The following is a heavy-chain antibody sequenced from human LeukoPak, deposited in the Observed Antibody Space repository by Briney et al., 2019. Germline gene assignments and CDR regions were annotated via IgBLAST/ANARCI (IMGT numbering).Heavy chain of an antibody. CDR3: AREILTTVTEGRSGWFDP. CDR1: GGSISSSNW. CDR2: IYHSGST. V-gene: IGHV4-4*02. D-gene: IGHD4-17*01. J-gene: IGHJ5*02. Sequence: PSGTLSLTCAVSGGSISSSNWWSWVRQPPGKGLEWIGEIYHSGSTNYNPSLKSRVTISVDRSKNQFSLKLSSVTAADTAVYYCAREILTTVTEGRSGWFDPWGQGTLVTVSS.